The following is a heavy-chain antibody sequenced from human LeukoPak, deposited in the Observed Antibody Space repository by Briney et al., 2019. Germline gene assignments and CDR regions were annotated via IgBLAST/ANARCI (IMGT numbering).Heavy chain of an antibody. J-gene: IGHJ4*02. V-gene: IGHV4-34*01. CDR1: GVSLTGYY. CDR3: ARTSPYYYDSSGYYLGTYYFDY. CDR2: INHRGNT. D-gene: IGHD3-22*01. Sequence: ASETLSLTCAVSGVSLTGYYWSWIRQSPGKGLEWIGEINHRGNTSYNPSLKSRVTISVDTSKNQFSLKLSSVTAADTAVYYCARTSPYYYDSSGYYLGTYYFDYWGQGTLVTVSS.